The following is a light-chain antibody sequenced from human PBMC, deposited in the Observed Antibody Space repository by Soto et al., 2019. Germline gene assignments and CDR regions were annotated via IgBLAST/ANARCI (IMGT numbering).Light chain of an antibody. CDR3: QQRSN. Sequence: DIHLTQSPSSLSASVGDRVTITCRASQAITNNLAWYQQKPGNPPKLLIYEESTLHSGVPSRFSGRKVGTQFILTIDSLQPEDFATYYCQQRSNFGGGTKVEIK. V-gene: IGKV1-9*01. CDR1: QAITNN. J-gene: IGKJ4*01. CDR2: EES.